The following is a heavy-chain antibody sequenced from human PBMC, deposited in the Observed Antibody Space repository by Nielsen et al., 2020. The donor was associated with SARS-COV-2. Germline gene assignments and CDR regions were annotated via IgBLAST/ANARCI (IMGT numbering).Heavy chain of an antibody. CDR3: ARDQVTTVRGVICQYYGLDV. Sequence: SQTLSLTCAISGDSVSSNSAAWTWVRQSPSRGLEWLGRTYYKSKWYNDYAVSVKSRITINTDKSTNRFSLQLTSVTPEDTAVYFCARDQVTTVRGVICQYYGLDVWGQGTTVTVFS. V-gene: IGHV6-1*01. CDR1: GDSVSSNSAA. J-gene: IGHJ6*02. D-gene: IGHD3-10*01. CDR2: TYYKSKWYN.